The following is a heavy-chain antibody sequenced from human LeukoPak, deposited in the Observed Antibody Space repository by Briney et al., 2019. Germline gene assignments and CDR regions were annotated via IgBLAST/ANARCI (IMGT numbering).Heavy chain of an antibody. J-gene: IGHJ4*02. CDR3: ARGGGGNDYVWGSYGVYFDY. CDR1: GGSISSYY. V-gene: IGHV4-59*08. D-gene: IGHD3-16*01. Sequence: NPSETLSLTCTVSGGSISSYYWSWIRQPPGKGLEWIGYIYYSGSTNYNPSLKSRVTISVDTSKNQFSLKLSSVTAADTAVYYCARGGGGNDYVWGSYGVYFDYWGQGTLVTVSS. CDR2: IYYSGST.